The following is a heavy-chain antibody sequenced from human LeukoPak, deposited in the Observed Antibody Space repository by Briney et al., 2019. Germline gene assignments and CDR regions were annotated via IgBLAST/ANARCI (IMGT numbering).Heavy chain of an antibody. Sequence: ASVKVSCKASGYTFSTHGISWVRQAPGQGLEWVGWISPYNGNTNYGQKFQGRVTMTRDTSTTTAFMELRSLRSDDTAVYFCARAPDYDILADHYPSPGDYWGQGTLVTVSS. CDR2: ISPYNGNT. V-gene: IGHV1-18*01. J-gene: IGHJ4*02. CDR1: GYTFSTHG. CDR3: ARAPDYDILADHYPSPGDY. D-gene: IGHD3-9*01.